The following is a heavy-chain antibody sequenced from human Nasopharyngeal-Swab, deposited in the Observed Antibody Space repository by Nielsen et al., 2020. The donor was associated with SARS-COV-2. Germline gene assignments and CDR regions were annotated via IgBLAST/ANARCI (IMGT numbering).Heavy chain of an antibody. CDR3: ASGDYYYYYGMDV. Sequence: SETLSLTCTVSGGSISSSYWSWIRQPAGQGLEWIWRIYTSGSTNYNPYLKSRVTMSVDTSKNQYSLKLSSVTAADTAVYYCASGDYYYYYGMDVWGQGTTVTVSS. CDR1: GGSISSSY. J-gene: IGHJ6*02. CDR2: IYTSGST. V-gene: IGHV4-4*07.